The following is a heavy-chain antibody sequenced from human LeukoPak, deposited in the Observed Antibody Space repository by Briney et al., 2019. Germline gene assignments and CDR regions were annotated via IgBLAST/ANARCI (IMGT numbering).Heavy chain of an antibody. CDR2: ISGSGYST. V-gene: IGHV3-23*01. CDR3: AKDLRGAGFDY. J-gene: IGHJ4*02. Sequence: QPGGSLRLSCAASGFTFSTYWMSWVRQAPGKGLEWVSAISGSGYSTYYTDSVKGRFTISRDNSKNTLFVEMNSLRAEDTAVYYCAKDLRGAGFDYWGQGTLVTVSS. CDR1: GFTFSTYW. D-gene: IGHD3-10*01.